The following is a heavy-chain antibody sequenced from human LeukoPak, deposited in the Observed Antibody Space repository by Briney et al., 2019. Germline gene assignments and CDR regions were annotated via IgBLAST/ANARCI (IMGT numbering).Heavy chain of an antibody. CDR1: GYTFTAYS. J-gene: IGHJ3*02. CDR2: INPNSGGT. CDR3: ARDLDSYGSGSFFNI. V-gene: IGHV1-2*02. Sequence: ASVKVSCKASGYTFTAYSMHWVRQAPGQGLEWMGWINPNSGGTNYAQKFQGRVTMTRDTSITTAYMELSRLRSDDTAVYYCARDLDSYGSGSFFNIWGQGTMVTVSS. D-gene: IGHD3-10*01.